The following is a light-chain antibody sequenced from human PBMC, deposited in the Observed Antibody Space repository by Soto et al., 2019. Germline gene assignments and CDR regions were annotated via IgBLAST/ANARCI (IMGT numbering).Light chain of an antibody. CDR3: QQQKSYTVT. CDR2: DAS. J-gene: IGKJ4*01. CDR1: QNIDIW. V-gene: IGKV1-5*01. Sequence: DIQITQSPSTLAASVGDRVTITCRASQNIDIWLSWYQQKPGKDPSILIYDASNLKSGVPSRFSGSGSGTEFNLTISRLQTDDSGSYYCQQQKSYTVTVGGGTKGDIK.